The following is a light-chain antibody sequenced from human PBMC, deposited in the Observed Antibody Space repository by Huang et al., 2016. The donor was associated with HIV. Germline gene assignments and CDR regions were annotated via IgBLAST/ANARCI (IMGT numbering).Light chain of an antibody. V-gene: IGKV1-9*01. CDR2: DAS. Sequence: IQLTQFPSALSASVGDRVSISCRTSQDVDTNLAWYQQRPGKDPKLLIYDASTLQSGVNSRFSGHGSGTAFSLTIRNLQPEDFASYYCQQLSTYPLTFGHGTKVDL. J-gene: IGKJ3*01. CDR3: QQLSTYPLT. CDR1: QDVDTN.